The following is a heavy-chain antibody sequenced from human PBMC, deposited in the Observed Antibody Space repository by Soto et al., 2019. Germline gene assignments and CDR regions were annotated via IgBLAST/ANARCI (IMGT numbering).Heavy chain of an antibody. J-gene: IGHJ6*02. CDR3: AAYGDPDGYYYYYGMDV. CDR2: FDPEDGET. D-gene: IGHD4-17*01. Sequence: GASVKVSCKVSGYTLTELSMHWVRQAPGKGLEWVGGFDPEDGETIYAQKFQGRVTMTEDTSTDTAYMELSSLRSEDTAVYYCAAYGDPDGYYYYYGMDVWGQGTTVTVSS. V-gene: IGHV1-24*01. CDR1: GYTLTELS.